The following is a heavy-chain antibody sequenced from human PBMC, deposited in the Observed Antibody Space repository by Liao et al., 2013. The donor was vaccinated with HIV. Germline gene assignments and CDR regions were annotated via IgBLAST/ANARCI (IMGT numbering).Heavy chain of an antibody. CDR3: ARGVRGGPGY. CDR2: INHSGST. V-gene: IGHV4-34*01. CDR1: GGSFSGYY. J-gene: IGHJ4*02. Sequence: QVQLQQWGAGLLKPSETLSLTCAVYGGSFSGYYWSWIRQPPGKGLEWIGEINHSGSTNYNPSLKSRVTFSVDTSKNQFSLKLSSVTAADTAVYFCARGVRGGPGYWGQGNPGHRLL. D-gene: IGHD3-10*01.